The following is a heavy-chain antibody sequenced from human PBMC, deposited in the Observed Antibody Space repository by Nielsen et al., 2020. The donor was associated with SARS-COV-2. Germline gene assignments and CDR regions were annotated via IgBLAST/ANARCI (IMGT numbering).Heavy chain of an antibody. CDR2: IKQDGSEK. Sequence: GESLKISCAASGFTFSSYWMSWVRQAPGKGLEWVANIKQDGSEKYYVDSVKGRFTISRDNAKNTLYLQMNSLRAEDTAVYYCARAFEELGYCSSTSCPFDYWGQGTLVTVSS. CDR3: ARAFEELGYCSSTSCPFDY. D-gene: IGHD2-2*01. J-gene: IGHJ4*02. V-gene: IGHV3-7*01. CDR1: GFTFSSYW.